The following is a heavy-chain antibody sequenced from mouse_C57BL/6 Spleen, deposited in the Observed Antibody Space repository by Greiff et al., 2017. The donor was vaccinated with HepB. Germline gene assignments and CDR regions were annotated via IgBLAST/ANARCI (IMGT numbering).Heavy chain of an antibody. D-gene: IGHD1-1*01. Sequence: VQLQQPGAELVRPGSSVKLSCKASGYTFTSYWMHWVKQRPIQGLEWIGNIDPSDSETHYNQKFKDKATLTVDKSSSTAYMQLSSLTSEDSAVYYCAREITTVVAKAMDYWGQGTSVTVSS. CDR2: IDPSDSET. J-gene: IGHJ4*01. CDR1: GYTFTSYW. V-gene: IGHV1-52*01. CDR3: AREITTVVAKAMDY.